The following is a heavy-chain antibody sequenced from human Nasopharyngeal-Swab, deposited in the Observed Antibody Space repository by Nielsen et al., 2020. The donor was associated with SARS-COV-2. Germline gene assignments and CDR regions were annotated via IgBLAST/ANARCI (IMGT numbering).Heavy chain of an antibody. J-gene: IGHJ4*02. V-gene: IGHV3-23*01. D-gene: IGHD1-1*01. CDR1: GFTFSTYA. CDR3: ARAVAGDTSWYNFDGYFDY. Sequence: GESLKISCAASGFTFSTYAMYWVRQPPAKGLEWVSIISGSGGSTYYADSVKGRFTISRDNSKNTLYLQMHSLRAEDTAVYYCARAVAGDTSWYNFDGYFDYWGQGTLVTVSS. CDR2: ISGSGGST.